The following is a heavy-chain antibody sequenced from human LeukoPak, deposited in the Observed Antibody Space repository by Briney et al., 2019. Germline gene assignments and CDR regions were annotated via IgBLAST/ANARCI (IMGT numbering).Heavy chain of an antibody. Sequence: ASVKVSCKASGYTFTSYGISWVRQAPGQGLEGMGWISAYNGNTNYAQKLQGRGTMTTDTSTSTAYMELRSLRSDDTAVYYCARDDCSGGSCYLNDDAFDIWGQGTMVTVSS. D-gene: IGHD2-15*01. CDR2: ISAYNGNT. CDR3: ARDDCSGGSCYLNDDAFDI. V-gene: IGHV1-18*01. CDR1: GYTFTSYG. J-gene: IGHJ3*02.